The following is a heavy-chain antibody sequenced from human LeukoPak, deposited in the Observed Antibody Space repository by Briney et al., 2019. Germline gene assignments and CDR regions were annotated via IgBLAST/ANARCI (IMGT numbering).Heavy chain of an antibody. CDR1: GFSFGDYA. J-gene: IGHJ4*02. V-gene: IGHV3-49*03. CDR3: SREHIVATMPFDF. D-gene: IGHD5-12*01. CDR2: IRSKAYGGTT. Sequence: GGSLRLSCTASGFSFGDYAMSWFRQAPGKGLEWVGLIRSKAYGGTTDYAASVKGTFTISRDDSKRIAYLQMDSLKTEDTAVYYCSREHIVATMPFDFWGQGALVTVSS.